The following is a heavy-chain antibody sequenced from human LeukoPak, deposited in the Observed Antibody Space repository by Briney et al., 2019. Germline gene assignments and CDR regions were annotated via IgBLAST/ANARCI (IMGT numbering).Heavy chain of an antibody. CDR1: GGTFSSYA. V-gene: IGHV1-69*06. D-gene: IGHD3-22*01. Sequence: ASVRVSCKASGGTFSSYAISWVRQAPGQGLEWMGGIIPIFGTANYAQKFQGRVTITADKSTSTAYMELSSLRSEDTAVYYCARVSGKSRVDSSGYYDYWGQGTLVTVSS. CDR2: IIPIFGTA. CDR3: ARVSGKSRVDSSGYYDY. J-gene: IGHJ4*02.